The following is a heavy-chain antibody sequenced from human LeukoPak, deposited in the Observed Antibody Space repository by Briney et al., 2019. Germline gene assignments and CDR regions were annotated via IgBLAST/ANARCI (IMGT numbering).Heavy chain of an antibody. Sequence: SETLSLTCAVYGGSFSGYYWSWIRQPPGKGLEWIGEINHSGSTNYNPSLKSRVTISVGTSKNQFSLKLSSVTAADTAVYYCARDQDAFDIWGQGTMVTVSS. CDR3: ARDQDAFDI. J-gene: IGHJ3*02. V-gene: IGHV4-34*01. CDR2: INHSGST. CDR1: GGSFSGYY.